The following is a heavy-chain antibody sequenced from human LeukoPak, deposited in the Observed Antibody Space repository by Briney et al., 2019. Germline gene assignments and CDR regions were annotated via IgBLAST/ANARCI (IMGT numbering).Heavy chain of an antibody. D-gene: IGHD2-2*01. Sequence: PGGSLRLSCAASGFTFNSYEMNWVRQAPGKGLEWVSYISSSGSTMYYADSVRGRLTISRENAKNLLYLEVNSLRAEDTAVYYCARRYCSSTSCTLDYCGQVTLVIVSS. CDR2: ISSSGSTM. V-gene: IGHV3-48*03. CDR3: ARRYCSSTSCTLDY. J-gene: IGHJ4*02. CDR1: GFTFNSYE.